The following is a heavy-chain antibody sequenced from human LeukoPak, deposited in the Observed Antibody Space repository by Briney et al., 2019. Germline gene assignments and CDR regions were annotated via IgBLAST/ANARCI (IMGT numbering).Heavy chain of an antibody. J-gene: IGHJ4*02. Sequence: SETLSLTCTVSGGSISSYYWSWIRQPPGKGLEWIGYSYYSGSTNYNPSLKSRVTISVDTSKNHFSLKLSSVTAADTAVYYCAKARGTTGWLPYFDYWGQGALVTVSS. CDR1: GGSISSYY. CDR2: SYYSGST. V-gene: IGHV4-59*01. CDR3: AKARGTTGWLPYFDY. D-gene: IGHD6-19*01.